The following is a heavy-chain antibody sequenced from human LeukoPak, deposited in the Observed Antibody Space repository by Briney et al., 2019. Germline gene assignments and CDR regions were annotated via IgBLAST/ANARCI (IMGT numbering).Heavy chain of an antibody. V-gene: IGHV4-39*01. CDR1: GRSVSSSSYY. Sequence: PSETLSLTCTVSGRSVSSSSYYWGWIRQPPGKGLEWIGNMYYSGSTYYNPSLKSRVTISVDTSKNQFSLKVNSVNAADTAVYYCARHIEGSSLVIATFSVYYMDVWGKGTTVTVSS. J-gene: IGHJ6*03. CDR2: MYYSGST. CDR3: ARHIEGSSLVIATFSVYYMDV. D-gene: IGHD2-21*01.